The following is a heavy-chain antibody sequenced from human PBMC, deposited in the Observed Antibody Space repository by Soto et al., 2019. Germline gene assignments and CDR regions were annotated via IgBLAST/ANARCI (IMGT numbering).Heavy chain of an antibody. CDR1: GFTFDDYA. V-gene: IGHV3-9*01. J-gene: IGHJ6*02. CDR3: AKARAPADPHTTHYYCGMDV. CDR2: ISWNSGSI. D-gene: IGHD6-25*01. Sequence: GGSLRLSCAASGFTFDDYAMHWVRQAPGKGLERVSGISWNSGSIGYADSVKGRFSISRDNAKNSQYLQMNSLRAEDTALYYCAKARAPADPHTTHYYCGMDVWGQGTTVTVSS.